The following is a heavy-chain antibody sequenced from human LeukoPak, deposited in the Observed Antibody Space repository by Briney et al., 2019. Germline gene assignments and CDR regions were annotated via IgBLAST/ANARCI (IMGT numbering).Heavy chain of an antibody. CDR3: ASRPPVSGYVVS. D-gene: IGHD5-12*01. J-gene: IGHJ4*02. V-gene: IGHV4-39*01. Sequence: SETLSLTCNVSGGSISTTSYYRGWIRQSPGKGLEWIASMYYAGSTYYNPSLKSRVTISIDTSKNQVSMNLTSVTAADTAVYYCASRPPVSGYVVSWGQGTLVTVSP. CDR1: GGSISTTSYY. CDR2: MYYAGST.